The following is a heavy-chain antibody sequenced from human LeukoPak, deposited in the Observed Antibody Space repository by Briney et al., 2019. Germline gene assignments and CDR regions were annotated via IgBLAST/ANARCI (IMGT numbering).Heavy chain of an antibody. CDR1: GGSISSYY. J-gene: IGHJ5*02. V-gene: IGHV4-4*07. CDR3: ARGRYYDSSGWFDP. Sequence: PSETLSLTCTVSGGSISSYYWSWIRQPAGKGLEWIGRIYTSGSTNYNPSLKNRVTMSVDTSKNQFSLNLSSVTAADTAVYYCARGRYYDSSGWFDPWGQGTLVTVSS. CDR2: IYTSGST. D-gene: IGHD3-22*01.